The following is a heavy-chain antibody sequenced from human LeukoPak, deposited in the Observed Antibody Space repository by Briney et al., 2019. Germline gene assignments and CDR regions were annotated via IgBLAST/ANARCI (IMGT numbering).Heavy chain of an antibody. CDR2: IYYSGGS. V-gene: IGHV4-59*01. CDR1: GGSFSGYY. J-gene: IGHJ6*02. Sequence: SETLSLTCAVYGGSFSGYYWSWIRQPPGKGLEWIGYIYYSGGSNYNPSLKSRVTISVDTSKNQFSLKLSSVTAADTAVYYCARVSVVGYYGMDVWGQGTTVTVSS. CDR3: ARVSVVGYYGMDV.